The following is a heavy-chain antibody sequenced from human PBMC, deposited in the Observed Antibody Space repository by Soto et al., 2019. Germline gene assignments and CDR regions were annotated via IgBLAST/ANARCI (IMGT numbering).Heavy chain of an antibody. Sequence: QVQLVESGGGGVQPGRSLRLSCAASGFTFSSYAMHWVRQAPGKGLEWVAVISYDGSDKYYADSVKGRFTISRDNSKTTLNLQMNSLRADDTAVYYCAKALGELSPESYDYWGQGTLITVSS. D-gene: IGHD3-16*02. CDR3: AKALGELSPESYDY. V-gene: IGHV3-30*18. CDR1: GFTFSSYA. CDR2: ISYDGSDK. J-gene: IGHJ4*02.